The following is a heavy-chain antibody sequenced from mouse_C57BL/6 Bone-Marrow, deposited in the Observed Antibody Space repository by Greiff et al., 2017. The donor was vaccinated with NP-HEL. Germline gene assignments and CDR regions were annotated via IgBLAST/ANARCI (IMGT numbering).Heavy chain of an antibody. V-gene: IGHV5-9-1*02. CDR1: GFTFSSYA. CDR3: TRGDDSSYVAY. J-gene: IGHJ3*01. Sequence: EVHLVESGEGLVKPGGSLKLSCAASGFTFSSYAMSWVRQTPEKRLEWVAYISSGGDYIYYADTVKGRFTISRDNARNTLYLQMSSLKSEDTAMYYCTRGDDSSYVAYWGQGTLVTVSA. D-gene: IGHD1-1*01. CDR2: ISSGGDYI.